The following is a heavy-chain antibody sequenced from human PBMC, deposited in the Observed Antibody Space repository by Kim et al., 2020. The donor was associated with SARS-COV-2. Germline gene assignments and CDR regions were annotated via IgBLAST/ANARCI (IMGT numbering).Heavy chain of an antibody. Sequence: GESLQISCQDAGDDFAKSWINWVRQMPGKGLEWMGIIHPADSDTRYSLSFQGHVTISADKSINIAYLQWNSLDTSDTAVYFCARQNVYGSGPYGMDVWGQGTTVIVSS. CDR1: GDDFAKSW. CDR3: ARQNVYGSGPYGMDV. D-gene: IGHD3-10*01. J-gene: IGHJ6*02. V-gene: IGHV5-51*01. CDR2: IHPADSDT.